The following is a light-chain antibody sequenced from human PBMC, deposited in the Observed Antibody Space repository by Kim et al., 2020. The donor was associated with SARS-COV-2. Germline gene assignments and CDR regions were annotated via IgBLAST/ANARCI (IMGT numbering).Light chain of an antibody. J-gene: IGLJ3*02. V-gene: IGLV3-21*04. CDR1: NIGSKS. Sequence: APGKTARITCGGNNIGSKSVNWYQQKPGQAPVLVIYYDSDRPSGIPERFSGSNSGNTATLTISRVEAGDEADYYCQVWDSSSDHWVFGGGTKLIVL. CDR2: YDS. CDR3: QVWDSSSDHWV.